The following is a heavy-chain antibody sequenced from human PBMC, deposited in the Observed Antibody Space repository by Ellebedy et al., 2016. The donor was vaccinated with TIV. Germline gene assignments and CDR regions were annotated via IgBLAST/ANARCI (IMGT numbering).Heavy chain of an antibody. CDR2: INSDGSST. J-gene: IGHJ6*02. CDR3: ARRGYSYGYFYYGMDV. V-gene: IGHV3-74*01. D-gene: IGHD5-18*01. Sequence: GESLKISCAASGFTFSGYWMHWVRQAPGKGLVWVSRINSDGSSTSYADSVKGRFTISRDNAKNTLYLQMNSLRAEDTAVYYCARRGYSYGYFYYGMDVWGQGTTVTVSS. CDR1: GFTFSGYW.